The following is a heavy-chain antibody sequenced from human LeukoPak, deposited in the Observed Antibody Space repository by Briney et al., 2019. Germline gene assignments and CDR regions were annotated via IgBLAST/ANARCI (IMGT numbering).Heavy chain of an antibody. Sequence: ASVKVSCKASGYTFTNYGISWVRQAPGQGLEWMGWISVYNGNTNHAQKFQGRVTMTTDTSTSTAYMELRSLRSDDTAVYYCATFWSGYYTPFDYWGQGTLVTVSS. CDR3: ATFWSGYYTPFDY. CDR1: GYTFTNYG. J-gene: IGHJ4*02. V-gene: IGHV1-18*01. D-gene: IGHD3-3*01. CDR2: ISVYNGNT.